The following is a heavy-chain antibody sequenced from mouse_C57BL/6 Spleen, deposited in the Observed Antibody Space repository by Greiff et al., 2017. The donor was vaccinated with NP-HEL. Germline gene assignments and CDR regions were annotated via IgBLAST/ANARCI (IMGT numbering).Heavy chain of an antibody. CDR2: IRNKANNHAT. Sequence: VQLKESGGGLVQPGGSMKLSCAASGFTFSDAWMDWVRQSPEKGLEWVAEIRNKANNHATYYAESVKGRFTISRDDSKSSVYLQMNRLRAEDTVIYYCTIKFAYWGQGTLVTVSA. J-gene: IGHJ3*01. V-gene: IGHV6-6*01. CDR1: GFTFSDAW. CDR3: TIKFAY.